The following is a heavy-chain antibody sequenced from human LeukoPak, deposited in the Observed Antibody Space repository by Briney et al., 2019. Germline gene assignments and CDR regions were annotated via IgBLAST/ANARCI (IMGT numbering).Heavy chain of an antibody. V-gene: IGHV3-53*01. J-gene: IGHJ4*02. CDR1: GFTVSSNY. CDR3: ASRALAGEFDY. D-gene: IGHD1-1*01. Sequence: GGSLRLSCAASGFTVSSNYMSWVRKAPGKGLEWVSVIYSGGSTYYADSVKGRFTISRDNSKNTLYLQMNSPRAEDTAVYYCASRALAGEFDYWGQGTLVTVSS. CDR2: IYSGGST.